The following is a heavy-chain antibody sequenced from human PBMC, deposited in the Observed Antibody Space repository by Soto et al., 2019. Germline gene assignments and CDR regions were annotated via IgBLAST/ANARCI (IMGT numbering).Heavy chain of an antibody. Sequence: SETLSLTCTVSGGSISSSSYYWGWIRQPPGKGLERIGSIYYSGSTYYNPSLKSRVTISVDTSKNQFSLKLSSVTAADTAVYYCARQVLLWFGEALNWFDPWGQGTLVTVSS. CDR2: IYYSGST. CDR1: GGSISSSSYY. J-gene: IGHJ5*02. V-gene: IGHV4-39*01. D-gene: IGHD3-10*01. CDR3: ARQVLLWFGEALNWFDP.